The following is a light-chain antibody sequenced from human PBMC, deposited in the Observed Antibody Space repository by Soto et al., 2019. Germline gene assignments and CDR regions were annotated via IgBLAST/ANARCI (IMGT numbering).Light chain of an antibody. CDR3: RQSATSPRT. Sequence: EIVLTQSPGTLSLSPGERATLSCRASQTVGNNYLDWYQQKPGQAPRLLIYGASSRATVIPDRFSGSGSGTDFTLTIIRLEPEDFAVYYCRQSATSPRTFGQGTKVEIK. CDR2: GAS. V-gene: IGKV3-20*01. J-gene: IGKJ1*01. CDR1: QTVGNNY.